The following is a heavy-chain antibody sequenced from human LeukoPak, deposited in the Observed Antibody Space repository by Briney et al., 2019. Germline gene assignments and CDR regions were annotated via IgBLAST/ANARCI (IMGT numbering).Heavy chain of an antibody. V-gene: IGHV3-23*01. CDR2: LTGNGDIT. CDR3: AKRGNTISFFDP. D-gene: IGHD5-24*01. CDR1: GFTFSNYA. J-gene: IGHJ5*02. Sequence: PGGSLRLSCAASGFTFSNYAMYWVRQAPGKGLEWVSGLTGNGDITYYTDSVKGRFTISRDNSKNTLYLEMNNLRAEDTALYYCAKRGNTISFFDPWGQGTLATVSS.